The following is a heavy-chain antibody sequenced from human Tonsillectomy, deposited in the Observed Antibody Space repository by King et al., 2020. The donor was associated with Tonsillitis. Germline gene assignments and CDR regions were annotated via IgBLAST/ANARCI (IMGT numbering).Heavy chain of an antibody. CDR3: ASRYYYDSSGYYHDAFDI. Sequence: VQLVESGAEVKKPGESLKISCKGSGYSFTSYWIGWVRQMPGKGLEWMGIIYPGDSDTRYSPSFQGQVTISADKSISTAYLQWSSLKASDIAMYYCASRYYYDSSGYYHDAFDIWGQGTMVTVSS. CDR1: GYSFTSYW. CDR2: IYPGDSDT. V-gene: IGHV5-51*03. J-gene: IGHJ3*02. D-gene: IGHD3-22*01.